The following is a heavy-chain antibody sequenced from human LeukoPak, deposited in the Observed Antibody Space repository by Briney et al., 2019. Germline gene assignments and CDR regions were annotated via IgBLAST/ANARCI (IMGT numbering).Heavy chain of an antibody. J-gene: IGHJ3*02. CDR3: ARDSYYRSAEAHDT. D-gene: IGHD3-10*01. Sequence: ASVKVSCKSTGYTSTNYGNTWVRQAPGQGLEWMGWIRVDNGNTHYAQKFQGRVTMTTDASTSTVYMELRSLRSDDTAVYYCARDSYYRSAEAHDTWGQGTMVTVSS. CDR2: IRVDNGNT. CDR1: GYTSTNYG. V-gene: IGHV1-18*01.